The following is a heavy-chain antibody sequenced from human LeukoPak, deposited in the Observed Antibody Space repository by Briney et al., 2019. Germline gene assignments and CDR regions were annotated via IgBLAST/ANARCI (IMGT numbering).Heavy chain of an antibody. Sequence: SETLSLTCTVSGGSVGSAGYYWSWIRQPPGGGLEWNGYIYYIRNTNYNPSLKSRVTMSLDPSKNQFSRKLNSVTAADTAVYYCARTQSQSGSYRYYFGYWGQGTLVTVSS. D-gene: IGHD1-26*01. J-gene: IGHJ4*02. V-gene: IGHV4-61*08. CDR3: ARTQSQSGSYRYYFGY. CDR2: IYYIRNT. CDR1: GGSVGSAGYY.